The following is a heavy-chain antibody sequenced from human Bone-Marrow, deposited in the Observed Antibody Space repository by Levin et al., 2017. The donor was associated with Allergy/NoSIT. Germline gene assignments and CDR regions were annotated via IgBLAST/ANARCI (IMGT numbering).Heavy chain of an antibody. CDR3: ATHDSSGFLDEVLDL. V-gene: IGHV3-11*01. D-gene: IGHD3-22*01. Sequence: GSLRLSCAASGLKFNDYYMSWIRQAPGKGLEWVSYISSGATTIFYADSVRGRFTISRDNAKNSLYLEMNSLRVEDTATYFCATHDSSGFLDEVLDLWGQGTMVIVS. J-gene: IGHJ3*01. CDR2: ISSGATTI. CDR1: GLKFNDYY.